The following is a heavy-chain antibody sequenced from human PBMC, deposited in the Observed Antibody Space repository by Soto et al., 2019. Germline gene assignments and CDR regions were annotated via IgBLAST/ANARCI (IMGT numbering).Heavy chain of an antibody. V-gene: IGHV4-4*02. CDR3: ARNMGSGSYYIHYYYYYGMDV. CDR2: IYHSGST. CDR1: GGSISSSNW. Sequence: SETLPLTCAVSGGSISSSNWWSWVRQPPGKGLEWIGEIYHSGSTNYNPSLKSRVTISVDKSKNQFSLKLSSVTAADTAVYYCARNMGSGSYYIHYYYYYGMDVWGQGTTVTFSS. J-gene: IGHJ6*02. D-gene: IGHD3-10*01.